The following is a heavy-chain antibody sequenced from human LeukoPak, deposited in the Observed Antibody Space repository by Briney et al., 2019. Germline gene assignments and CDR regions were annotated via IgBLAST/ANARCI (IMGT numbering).Heavy chain of an antibody. J-gene: IGHJ6*03. CDR1: GFTFSSYE. Sequence: HPGGSLRLSCAASGFTFSSYEMNWVRQAPGKGLEWVSYISSSGSTIYYADSVKGRFTISRDNAKNSLYLQMNSLRAEDTAVYYCARRRGYMDVSRKGTTVTVSS. CDR2: ISSSGSTI. CDR3: ARRRGYMDV. V-gene: IGHV3-48*03. D-gene: IGHD5-12*01.